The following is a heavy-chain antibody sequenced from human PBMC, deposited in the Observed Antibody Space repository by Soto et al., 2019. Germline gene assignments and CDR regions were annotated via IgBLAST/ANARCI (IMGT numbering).Heavy chain of an antibody. D-gene: IGHD1-26*01. CDR2: IYFDGITT. CDR1: GFTFNTHW. CDR3: ARGGAMGVDY. J-gene: IGHJ4*02. V-gene: IGHV3-74*01. Sequence: GALRLSCTASGFTFNTHWMHWVRQAPGRGLVWVSRIYFDGITTNYADSVKGRLTVSRDNAKNTVYLHVNTLRDEDTAVYYCARGGAMGVDYWGQGTLVTVSS.